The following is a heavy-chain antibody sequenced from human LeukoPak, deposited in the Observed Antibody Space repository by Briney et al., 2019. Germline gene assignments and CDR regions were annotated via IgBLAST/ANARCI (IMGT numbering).Heavy chain of an antibody. V-gene: IGHV4-39*01. J-gene: IGHJ5*02. CDR1: GGSISSSSYY. D-gene: IGHD3-16*01. CDR3: ARPVSFPFGDRAACWFDP. Sequence: SETLSLTCTVSGGSISSSSYYWGWIRQPPGKGLEWIGSIYYSGSTYYNPSLKGRVTISVDTSKNQFSLKLSSVTAADTAVYYCARPVSFPFGDRAACWFDPWGQGTLVTVSS. CDR2: IYYSGST.